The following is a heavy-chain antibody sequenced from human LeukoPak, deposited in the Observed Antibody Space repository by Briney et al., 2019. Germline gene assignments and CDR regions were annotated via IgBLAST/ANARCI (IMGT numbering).Heavy chain of an antibody. J-gene: IGHJ5*02. D-gene: IGHD2-21*02. CDR3: AKLITKRGDNKWFNP. CDR1: GFTFSSYA. CDR2: ISGSGGST. V-gene: IGHV3-23*01. Sequence: PGGSLRLSCAASGFTFSSYAMSWVRQAPGKGLEWFSAISGSGGSTYYADSVKGRFTIYRDNSKNTLYLQMNSLRAEDTAVYYCAKLITKRGDNKWFNPGGKGTLVTVSS.